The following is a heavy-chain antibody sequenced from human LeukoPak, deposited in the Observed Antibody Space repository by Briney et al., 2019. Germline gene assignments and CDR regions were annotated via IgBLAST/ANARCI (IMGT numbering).Heavy chain of an antibody. J-gene: IGHJ4*02. CDR3: AKWKYSKSGIDDY. CDR1: GFTFSSYA. CDR2: ISGIVDNT. Sequence: GGSLRLSCAASGFTFSSYAMSWVRQVPGKGLEWVSVISGIVDNTYYADSVKGRFAISRDNSKNMLYLQMNRLRAEDTAVYYCAKWKYSKSGIDDYWGKGTLVTVSS. D-gene: IGHD6-13*01. V-gene: IGHV3-23*01.